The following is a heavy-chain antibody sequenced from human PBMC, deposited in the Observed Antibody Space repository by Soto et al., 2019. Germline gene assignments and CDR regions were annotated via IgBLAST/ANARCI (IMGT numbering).Heavy chain of an antibody. Sequence: PGGSLRLSCAASGFTFSRDGMSWVRQAPGKGLEWVSLITDNGGSTYYADSVKGRFTISRDKSKNTLYLQMNSLRAEDTALYYCAKSFSSNWYDYFDYWGQGRLVTVSS. D-gene: IGHD6-13*01. CDR3: AKSFSSNWYDYFDY. CDR1: GFTFSRDG. J-gene: IGHJ4*02. V-gene: IGHV3-23*01. CDR2: ITDNGGST.